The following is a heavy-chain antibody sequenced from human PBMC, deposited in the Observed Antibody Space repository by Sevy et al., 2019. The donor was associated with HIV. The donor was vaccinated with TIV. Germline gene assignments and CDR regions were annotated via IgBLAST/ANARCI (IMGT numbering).Heavy chain of an antibody. Sequence: GGSLRLSCTASGFTFSGYSMNWVRQAPGKGLEWVSYISSISSPTYYVDSVKGRFTISRDNAENSLYLQMNSLRDEDTAVYYCVREGIGGARDFDYWGQGTLVTVSS. CDR3: VREGIGGARDFDY. CDR1: GFTFSGYS. V-gene: IGHV3-48*02. CDR2: ISSISSPT. D-gene: IGHD3-3*01. J-gene: IGHJ4*02.